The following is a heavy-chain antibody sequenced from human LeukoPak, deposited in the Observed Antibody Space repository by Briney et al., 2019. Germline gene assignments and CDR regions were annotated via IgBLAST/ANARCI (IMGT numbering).Heavy chain of an antibody. D-gene: IGHD3-10*01. V-gene: IGHV1-69*04. CDR3: ARTEITMVRGIIQELYFDY. CDR1: GGTFSSYA. J-gene: IGHJ4*02. CDR2: IIPILGIA. Sequence: SVKVSCKASGGTFSSYAISWVRQAPGQGLEWMGRIIPILGIANYAQKFQGRVTITADKSTSTAYMELSSLRSEDTAVYYCARTEITMVRGIIQELYFDYWGQGTLVTVSS.